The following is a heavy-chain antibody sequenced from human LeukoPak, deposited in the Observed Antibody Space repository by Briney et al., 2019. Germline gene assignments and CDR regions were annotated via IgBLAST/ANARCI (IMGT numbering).Heavy chain of an antibody. V-gene: IGHV4-59*01. CDR1: GGSLSSYY. CDR3: ARVGVAMVRGVIMVEYFQH. D-gene: IGHD3-10*01. CDR2: IYYSGST. Sequence: PSETLSLTCTVSGGSLSSYYWSWIRQPPGKGLEWIGYIYYSGSTNYNPSLKSRVTISVDTSKNQFSLKLNSVTAADTAVYYCARVGVAMVRGVIMVEYFQHWGQGTLVTVSS. J-gene: IGHJ1*01.